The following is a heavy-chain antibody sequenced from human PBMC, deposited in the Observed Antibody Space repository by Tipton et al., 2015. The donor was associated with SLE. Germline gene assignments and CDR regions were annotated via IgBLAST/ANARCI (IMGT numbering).Heavy chain of an antibody. D-gene: IGHD3-22*01. CDR1: GGSISSGGYY. V-gene: IGHV4-31*03. CDR3: ARTSSDSYWGDYFDY. Sequence: TLSLTCTVSGGSISSGGYYWSWIRQHPGKGLEWIGYIYYSGSTYYNPSLKSRVTISLDASKNQFSLKLNSVTAADTAVYFCARTSSDSYWGDYFDYWGQGTLVTVSS. J-gene: IGHJ4*02. CDR2: IYYSGST.